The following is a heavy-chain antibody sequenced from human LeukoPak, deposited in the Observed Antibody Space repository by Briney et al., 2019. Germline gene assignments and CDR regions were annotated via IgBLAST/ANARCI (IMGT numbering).Heavy chain of an antibody. CDR1: GFSVSSNY. Sequence: GGSLRLSCAVSGFSVSSNYMTWVRQAPGLGLEWVSLNYSSGTTKYADFVKGRFTISRDISKNTLYLQMNSLRADDTAVYYCARVTGPSSREWPYFDCWGLGTLVTVSS. J-gene: IGHJ4*02. CDR2: NYSSGTT. V-gene: IGHV3-53*01. CDR3: ARVTGPSSREWPYFDC. D-gene: IGHD3-3*01.